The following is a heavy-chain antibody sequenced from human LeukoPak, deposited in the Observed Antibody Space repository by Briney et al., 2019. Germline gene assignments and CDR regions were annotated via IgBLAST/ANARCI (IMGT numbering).Heavy chain of an antibody. D-gene: IGHD2/OR15-2a*01. Sequence: PSETLSLTCAVYGGSFSGYFWAWIRQPPGKGLEWIGEIDHSGRTNYNPSLKSRVTILVDTSKNQFSLKLSSVTAADTAVYYCARGGGNSLDYWGQGTLVTVSS. CDR1: GGSFSGYF. J-gene: IGHJ4*02. V-gene: IGHV4-34*01. CDR3: ARGGGNSLDY. CDR2: IDHSGRT.